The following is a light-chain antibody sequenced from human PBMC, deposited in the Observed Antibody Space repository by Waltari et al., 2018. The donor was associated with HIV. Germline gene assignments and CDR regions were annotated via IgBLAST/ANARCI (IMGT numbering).Light chain of an antibody. CDR3: QQYFSPPYT. Sequence: DTVMTQSPDSLAVSLGERASINCKSSQSLLYSSNNKNYLAWYQQKPGQVPKLLIYWASTRESGVPDLFSGSGSGTDFTLTISNLQAEDVAVYFCQQYFSPPYTFGQGTKLEIK. CDR2: WAS. CDR1: QSLLYSSNNKNY. J-gene: IGKJ2*01. V-gene: IGKV4-1*01.